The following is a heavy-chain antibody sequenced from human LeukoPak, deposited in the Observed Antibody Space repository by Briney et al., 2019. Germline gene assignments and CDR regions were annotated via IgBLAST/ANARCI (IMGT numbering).Heavy chain of an antibody. D-gene: IGHD2-21*01. J-gene: IGHJ4*02. Sequence: QPGGSLRLSCAASGFTFSNYWMSWVRQTPGKGLEWVANIKQDGSEKYYVDSVKGRFTISRDNAKNSLYLQMNSLRAEDTAVYYCARDPYYSFDYWGQGTLVTVSS. CDR3: ARDPYYSFDY. CDR1: GFTFSNYW. CDR2: IKQDGSEK. V-gene: IGHV3-7*01.